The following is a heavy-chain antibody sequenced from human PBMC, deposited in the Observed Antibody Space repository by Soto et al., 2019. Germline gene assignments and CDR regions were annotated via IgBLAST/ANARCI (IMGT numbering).Heavy chain of an antibody. CDR2: IIPFLDIT. CDR1: GGTYTNYT. D-gene: IGHD3-16*02. Sequence: QVQLVQSGAEVKKPGSSVNVSCKASGGTYTNYTISWVRQAPGQGLEWMGRIIPFLDITNYAQKFQDRVTITADKSTSTVYLDLRSLGSYVTAVYYCAREARADHGYIWGNYRVDYWGQGTLVSVSS. J-gene: IGHJ4*02. V-gene: IGHV1-69*08. CDR3: AREARADHGYIWGNYRVDY.